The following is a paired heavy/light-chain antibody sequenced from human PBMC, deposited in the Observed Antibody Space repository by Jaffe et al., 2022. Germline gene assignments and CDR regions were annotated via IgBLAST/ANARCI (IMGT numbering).Heavy chain of an antibody. Sequence: EVQLVESGGGLVQPGRSLRLSCAASGFTFDDYAMHWVRQVPGKGLEWVSGISWNSDIIGYADSVKGRFTISRDNTKNSLYLQMNSLGPEDTALYYCAKEIRPIPQTGVDYWGQGALVSVSS. J-gene: IGHJ4*02. V-gene: IGHV3-9*01. D-gene: IGHD7-27*01. CDR3: AKEIRPIPQTGVDY. CDR1: GFTFDDYA. CDR2: ISWNSDII.
Light chain of an antibody. CDR2: DVS. V-gene: IGLV2-14*03. Sequence: QSALTQPASVSGSPGQSITISCTGTRSDVGDYNYVSWYQQHPGKAPKLIIFDVSNRPSGISSRFSGSKSGNTASLTISGLQAEDEADYYCNSYRRSSTLSWVFGGGTKLTVL. CDR1: RSDVGDYNY. J-gene: IGLJ3*02. CDR3: NSYRRSSTLSWV.